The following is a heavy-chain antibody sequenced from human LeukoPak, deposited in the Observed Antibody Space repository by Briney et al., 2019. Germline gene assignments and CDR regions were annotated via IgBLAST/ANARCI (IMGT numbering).Heavy chain of an antibody. J-gene: IGHJ4*02. CDR2: INHSGST. V-gene: IGHV4-34*01. D-gene: IGHD3-10*01. CDR1: GGSFSGYY. CDR3: ARGVVWFGELYHPFDY. Sequence: PSETLSLTCAVYGGSFSGYYWGWIRQPPGKGLEWIGEINHSGSTNYNPSLKSRVTISVDTSKNQFSLKLSSVTAADTAVYYCARGVVWFGELYHPFDYWGQGTLVTVSS.